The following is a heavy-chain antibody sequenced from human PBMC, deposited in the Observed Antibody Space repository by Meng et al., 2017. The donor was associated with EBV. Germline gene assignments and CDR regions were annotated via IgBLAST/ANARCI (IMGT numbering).Heavy chain of an antibody. CDR1: GYTFTSYA. CDR2: INTNTGNP. V-gene: IGHV7-4-1*02. D-gene: IGHD3-22*01. Sequence: QVELVQAWSELKKPGASVKVSCKASGYTFTSYAMNWVRQAPGQGLEWMGWINTNTGNPTYAQGFTGRFVFSLDTSVSTAYLQISSLKAEDTAVYYCAREGVGYYDSSGLSSYFDYWGQGTLVTVSS. J-gene: IGHJ4*02. CDR3: AREGVGYYDSSGLSSYFDY.